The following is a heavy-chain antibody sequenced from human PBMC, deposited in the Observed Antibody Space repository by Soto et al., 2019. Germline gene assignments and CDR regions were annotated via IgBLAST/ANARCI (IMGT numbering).Heavy chain of an antibody. CDR3: AKDRGGFTNGWEFFDS. D-gene: IGHD3-10*01. J-gene: IGHJ4*02. Sequence: GGSPRLSCEVSGFAFSFYSMSWVRQAPGKGLEWVASISGNGGTTYYAASGKGRFTFSRDNSKNTLYLQMNNLRGEDTAVYYCAKDRGGFTNGWEFFDSWGQGTQVTVSS. CDR1: GFAFSFYS. V-gene: IGHV3-23*01. CDR2: ISGNGGTT.